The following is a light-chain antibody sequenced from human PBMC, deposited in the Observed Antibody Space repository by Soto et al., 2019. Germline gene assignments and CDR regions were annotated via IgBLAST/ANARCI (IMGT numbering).Light chain of an antibody. J-gene: IGLJ1*01. CDR1: SSDVGGYNY. V-gene: IGLV2-14*03. CDR3: SSYTTINTRQTG. CDR2: DVS. Sequence: QSALTQPASVSGSPGQSITISCTGTSSDVGGYNYVSWYQHHPGKAPKLLIYDVSNRPSGISNRFSGSKSDNTASLTISGLQPEDESFYYCSSYTTINTRQTGFGSVTKLNV.